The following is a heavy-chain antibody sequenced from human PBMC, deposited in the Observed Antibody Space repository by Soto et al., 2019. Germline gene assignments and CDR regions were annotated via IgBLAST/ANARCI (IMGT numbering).Heavy chain of an antibody. CDR1: GGTFSSYT. CDR3: ARAAYGDYVYYCDY. CDR2: IIPILGIA. D-gene: IGHD4-17*01. Sequence: QVQLVQSGAEVKKPGASVKVSCKASGGTFSSYTISWVRQAPGPGLEWMGRIIPILGIANYAQKFQGRVTSTADKSTSTAYMELSSLRSEDTAVYYCARAAYGDYVYYCDYWGQGTLVTVSS. J-gene: IGHJ4*02. V-gene: IGHV1-69*02.